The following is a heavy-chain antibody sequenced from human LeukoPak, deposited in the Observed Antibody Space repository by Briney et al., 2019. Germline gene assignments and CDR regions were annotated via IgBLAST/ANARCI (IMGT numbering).Heavy chain of an antibody. CDR2: ISGSGGST. CDR1: GFTFSSYA. J-gene: IGHJ3*02. CDR3: AKDQDDIVVVPAAIPAFDI. Sequence: GGSLRLSCAASGFTFSSYAMHWVRQAPGKGLEWVSAISGSGGSTYYADSVKGRFTISRDNSKNTLYLQMNSLRAEDTAVYYCAKDQDDIVVVPAAIPAFDIWGQGAMVTVSS. D-gene: IGHD2-2*02. V-gene: IGHV3-23*01.